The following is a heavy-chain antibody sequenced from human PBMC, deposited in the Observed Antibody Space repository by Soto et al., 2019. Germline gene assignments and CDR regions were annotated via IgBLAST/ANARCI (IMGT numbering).Heavy chain of an antibody. J-gene: IGHJ4*02. CDR3: ARALFGVVSPPGY. CDR2: IKQDGSEK. Sequence: PGGSLRLSCAASGFTFSSYWMSWVRQAPGKGLEWVANIKQDGSEKYYVDSVKGRFTISRDNAKNSLYLQMNSLRAEDTAVYYCARALFGVVSPPGYWGQGTLVTVSS. D-gene: IGHD3-3*01. V-gene: IGHV3-7*01. CDR1: GFTFSSYW.